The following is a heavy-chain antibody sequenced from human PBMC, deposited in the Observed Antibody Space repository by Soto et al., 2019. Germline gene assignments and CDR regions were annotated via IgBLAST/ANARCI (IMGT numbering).Heavy chain of an antibody. CDR3: TSSFERGY. CDR2: INVGNGNA. CDR1: GYTYTEYP. Sequence: QVQLVQSGTEVKKPGASVKVSCKTSGYTYTEYPIHWVRQAPGQGLEWMGWINVGNGNAKYSQKFQGRVTMTRDTSASTVYMELSSLGSEDTGVYYCTSSFERGYWGQGTLVTVSS. J-gene: IGHJ4*02. V-gene: IGHV1-3*01.